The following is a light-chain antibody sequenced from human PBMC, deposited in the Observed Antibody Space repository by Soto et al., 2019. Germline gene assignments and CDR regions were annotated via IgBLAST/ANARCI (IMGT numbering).Light chain of an antibody. CDR2: DVS. Sequence: QSVLTQPRSVSGSPGQSVTISCTGTSSDVGGYDFVSWHQQHPGKAPKLMISDVSKRPSGVPDRFSGSKSGNTASLTISGLQAEDEADYYCCSYAGDLALFGGGTKLTVL. J-gene: IGLJ2*01. CDR1: SSDVGGYDF. V-gene: IGLV2-11*01. CDR3: CSYAGDLAL.